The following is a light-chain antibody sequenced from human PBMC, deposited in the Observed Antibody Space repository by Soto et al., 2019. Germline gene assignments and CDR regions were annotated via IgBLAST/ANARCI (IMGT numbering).Light chain of an antibody. CDR3: QSSDDTGNYYL. J-gene: IGLJ1*01. V-gene: IGLV3-25*02. Sequence: SYELTQTLSVSVSPGQTARNTCSGDELSKQYVYWYQQKPGQAPVLVIYKDNERASGIPERFSASSSGTTVTLTISGVRAEDEADYYCQSSDDTGNYYLFGTGTKVTVL. CDR2: KDN. CDR1: ELSKQY.